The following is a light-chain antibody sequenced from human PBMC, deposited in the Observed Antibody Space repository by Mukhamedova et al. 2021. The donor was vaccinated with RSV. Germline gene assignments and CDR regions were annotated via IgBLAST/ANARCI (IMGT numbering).Light chain of an antibody. V-gene: IGKV1-27*01. CDR3: HKYNSDPT. J-gene: IGKJ4*01. CDR2: AAS. Sequence: WYQRRVHGKVPKVLIFAASTLQSGVPSRFSGSGSGTDFTLTISSLQAEDVATYYCHKYNSDPTFGVVTKVEIK.